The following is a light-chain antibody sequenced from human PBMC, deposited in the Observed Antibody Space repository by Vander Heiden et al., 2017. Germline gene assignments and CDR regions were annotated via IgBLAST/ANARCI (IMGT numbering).Light chain of an antibody. Sequence: IPMTQSPSSLSASVGDRVTITRRASQSISSYLICFHQKRGKATKLLIYAAGSLQSAVPSTLRGNRSGTEFTLTISRRQTKDLATYDSQRSETTRLTCGGGTKVEIK. CDR3: QRSETTRLT. CDR2: AAG. J-gene: IGKJ4*01. V-gene: IGKV1-39*01. CDR1: QSISSY.